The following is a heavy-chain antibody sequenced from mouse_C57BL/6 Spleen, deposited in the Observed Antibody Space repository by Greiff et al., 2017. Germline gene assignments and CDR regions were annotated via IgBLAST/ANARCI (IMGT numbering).Heavy chain of an antibody. CDR3: GGGNYYFDY. Sequence: QVQLKESGAELVRPGASVKMSCKASGYTFTSYNMHWVKQTPRQGLEWIGAIYPGNGDTSYNQKFKGKATLTVDKSSSTAYMQLSSLTSEDSAIYVCGGGNYYFDYWGQGTTLTVSS. J-gene: IGHJ2*01. CDR2: IYPGNGDT. CDR1: GYTFTSYN. D-gene: IGHD2-1*01. V-gene: IGHV1-12*01.